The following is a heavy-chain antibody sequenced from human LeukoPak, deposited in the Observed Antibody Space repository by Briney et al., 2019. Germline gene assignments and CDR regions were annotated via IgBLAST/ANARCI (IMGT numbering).Heavy chain of an antibody. CDR2: IIPIFGTA. CDR1: GGTFSSYA. V-gene: IGHV1-69*13. CDR3: AIPNYDILTGPDLYYFDY. J-gene: IGHJ4*02. D-gene: IGHD3-9*01. Sequence: SVKVSCKASGGTFSSYAISWVRRAPGQGLEWMGGIIPIFGTANYAQKFQGRVTITADESTSTAYMELSRLRSDDTAVYYCAIPNYDILTGPDLYYFDYWGQGTLVTVSS.